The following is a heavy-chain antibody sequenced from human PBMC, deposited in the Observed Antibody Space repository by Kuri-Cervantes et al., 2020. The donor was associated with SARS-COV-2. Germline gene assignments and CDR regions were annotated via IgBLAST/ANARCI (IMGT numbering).Heavy chain of an antibody. V-gene: IGHV4-34*01. CDR3: ARHVVEYYDSSGYFRGWGY. CDR1: GGSFSGYY. CDR2: IYYSGST. D-gene: IGHD3-22*01. Sequence: SQTLSLTCAVYGGSFSGYYWSWIRQPPGKGLEWIGSIYYSGSTYYNPSLKSRVTISVDTSKNQFPLKLSSVTAADTAVYYCARHVVEYYDSSGYFRGWGYWGQGTLVTVSS. J-gene: IGHJ4*02.